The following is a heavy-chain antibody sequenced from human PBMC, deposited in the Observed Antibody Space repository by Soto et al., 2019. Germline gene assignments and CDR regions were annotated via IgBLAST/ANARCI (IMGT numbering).Heavy chain of an antibody. Sequence: RGESLKICCKGSGYSFTSYWISCVRQMPGKGLEWMGRIDPSDSYTNYSPSFQGHVTISADKSISTAYLQWSSLKASDTAMYYCARSLISVVYIAVAGTGGMDVWGQGTTVTVS. D-gene: IGHD6-19*01. J-gene: IGHJ6*02. CDR2: IDPSDSYT. CDR1: GYSFTSYW. V-gene: IGHV5-10-1*01. CDR3: ARSLISVVYIAVAGTGGMDV.